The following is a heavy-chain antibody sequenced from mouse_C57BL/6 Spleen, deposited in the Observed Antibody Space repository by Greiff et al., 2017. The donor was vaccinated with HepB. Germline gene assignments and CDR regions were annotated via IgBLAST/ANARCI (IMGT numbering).Heavy chain of an antibody. J-gene: IGHJ1*03. V-gene: IGHV10-1*01. CDR2: IRSKSNNYAT. CDR3: VRTKGLRQGYFDV. D-gene: IGHD2-2*01. Sequence: EVQLQESGGGLVQPKGSLKLSCAASGFSFNTYAMNWVRQAPGKGLEWVARIRSKSNNYATYYADSVKDRFTISRDDSESMLYLQMNNLKTEDTAMYYCVRTKGLRQGYFDVWGTGTTVTVSS. CDR1: GFSFNTYA.